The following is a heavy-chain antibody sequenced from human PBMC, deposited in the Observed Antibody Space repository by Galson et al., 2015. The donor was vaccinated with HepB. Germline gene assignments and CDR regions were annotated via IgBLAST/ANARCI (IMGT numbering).Heavy chain of an antibody. D-gene: IGHD3-10*01. V-gene: IGHV1-24*01. CDR1: GYTLTELS. Sequence: SVKVSCKVSGYTLTELSMHWVRQAPGKELEWMGGFDPEDGETIYAQKFQGRVTMTEDTSTDTAYMELSSLRSEDTAVYYCATPSERSYRSGFDYWGQGTLVTVSS. CDR2: FDPEDGET. CDR3: ATPSERSYRSGFDY. J-gene: IGHJ4*02.